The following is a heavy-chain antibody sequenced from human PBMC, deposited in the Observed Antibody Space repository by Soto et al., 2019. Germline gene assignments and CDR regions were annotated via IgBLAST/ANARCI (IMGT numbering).Heavy chain of an antibody. CDR1: GYTFTSYD. CDR2: MNPNSGNT. J-gene: IGHJ6*03. V-gene: IGHV1-8*01. D-gene: IGHD3-10*01. Sequence: QVQLVQSGAEVKKPGASVKVSCKASGYTFTSYDINWVRQATGQGLEWMGWMNPNSGNTGYAQKFQGRVTVTRNTSISTAYMELSSLRSEDTAVYYCARGYYYGSGRQQYYYYYMDVWGKGTTVTVSS. CDR3: ARGYYYGSGRQQYYYYYMDV.